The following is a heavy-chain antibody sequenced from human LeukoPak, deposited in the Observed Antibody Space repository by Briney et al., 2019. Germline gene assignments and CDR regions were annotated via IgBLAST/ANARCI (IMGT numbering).Heavy chain of an antibody. V-gene: IGHV4-39*07. CDR1: GGSISSSSYY. CDR2: INHSGST. Sequence: SETLSLTCTVSGGSISSSSYYWGWIRQPPGKGLEWIGEINHSGSTNYNPSLKSRVTISVDTSKNQFSLKLSSVTAADTAVYYCARGLRSGYVDYWGQGTLVTVSS. CDR3: ARGLRSGYVDY. J-gene: IGHJ4*02. D-gene: IGHD3-3*01.